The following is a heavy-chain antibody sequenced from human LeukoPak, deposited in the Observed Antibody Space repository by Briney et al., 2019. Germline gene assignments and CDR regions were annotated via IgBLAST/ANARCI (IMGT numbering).Heavy chain of an antibody. Sequence: GESLKISCKGPGYSFTSSWIGWVRQMPGKGLGWMGIIYPDDSDTTYSPSFQGQVTISADKSISTAYLQWSSLKASDTAMYYCARGGVAHYIDCWGQGTLLTVSS. CDR2: IYPDDSDT. J-gene: IGHJ4*02. CDR3: ARGGVAHYIDC. D-gene: IGHD2-15*01. V-gene: IGHV5-51*01. CDR1: GYSFTSSW.